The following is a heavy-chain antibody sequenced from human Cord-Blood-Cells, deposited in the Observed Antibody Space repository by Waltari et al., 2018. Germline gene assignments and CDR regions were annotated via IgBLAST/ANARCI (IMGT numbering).Heavy chain of an antibody. D-gene: IGHD6-13*01. J-gene: IGHJ5*02. Sequence: QVQLVQSGAEVKKPGASVKVSCKASGYPFTGYYMHWVRQAPGQGLEWMGWINPNSVGTNYAQKFQGWVTMTRDTSISTAYMELSRLRSDDTAVYYCARSGTSNWFDPWGQGTLVTVSS. CDR2: INPNSVGT. V-gene: IGHV1-2*04. CDR3: ARSGTSNWFDP. CDR1: GYPFTGYY.